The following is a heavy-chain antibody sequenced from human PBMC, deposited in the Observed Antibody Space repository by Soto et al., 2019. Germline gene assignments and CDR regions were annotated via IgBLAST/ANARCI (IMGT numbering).Heavy chain of an antibody. V-gene: IGHV3-49*03. CDR2: IRRKAYGGTT. Sequence: GGSLRLSCTTSGFSLGDYVMSWFRQAPGKGLERVGFIRRKAYGGTTEYAASVKGRFTISRDESKSIAYLQMNSLKTEDTAVYYCTRAGIVLVPVATGGNYYYYGMDVWGQGTTVTVSS. CDR1: GFSLGDYV. D-gene: IGHD2-2*01. J-gene: IGHJ6*02. CDR3: TRAGIVLVPVATGGNYYYYGMDV.